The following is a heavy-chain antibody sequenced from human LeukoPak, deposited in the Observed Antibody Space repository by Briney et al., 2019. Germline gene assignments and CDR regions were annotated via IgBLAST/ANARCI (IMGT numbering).Heavy chain of an antibody. J-gene: IGHJ5*02. CDR3: AHATLVYDSSGYYMGWFDP. V-gene: IGHV2-5*02. D-gene: IGHD3-22*01. Sequence: KESGPTLVKPTQTLTLTCTFSGFSLRISGVGVGWLRQPPGKALEWLALIYWDDDKRYSPSLKNRLTITKDTSRNQVVLTMTNMDPVDTATYYCAHATLVYDSSGYYMGWFDPWGQGTLVTVSS. CDR1: GFSLRISGVG. CDR2: IYWDDDK.